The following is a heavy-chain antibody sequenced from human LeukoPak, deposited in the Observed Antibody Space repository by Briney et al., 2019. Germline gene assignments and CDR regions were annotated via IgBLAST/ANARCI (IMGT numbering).Heavy chain of an antibody. V-gene: IGHV4-59*11. J-gene: IGHJ3*02. D-gene: IGHD4-17*01. Sequence: SETLSLTCTVSGGSLSSHYWSWIRQPPGKGLEWIGYISYIGSTNYNPSLKSRVTISVDTSKNQFSLKLSSVTAADTAVYYCARDPTTVTKGLDIWGQGTMVTVSS. CDR3: ARDPTTVTKGLDI. CDR1: GGSLSSHY. CDR2: ISYIGST.